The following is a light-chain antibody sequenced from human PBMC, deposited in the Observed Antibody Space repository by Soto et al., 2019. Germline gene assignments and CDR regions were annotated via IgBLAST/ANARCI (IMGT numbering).Light chain of an antibody. J-gene: IGLJ3*02. CDR3: SLSTTSSTVGV. V-gene: IGLV2-14*01. CDR2: EVS. CDR1: SSDVGGYNY. Sequence: QSALTQPASVSGSPGQSITISCTGTSSDVGGYNYVSWYQQHPGKAPKLIIFEVSNRPSGVSNRFSGSKSGNTASLTISGLQTEDEADYYCSLSTTSSTVGVFGGGTKLTVL.